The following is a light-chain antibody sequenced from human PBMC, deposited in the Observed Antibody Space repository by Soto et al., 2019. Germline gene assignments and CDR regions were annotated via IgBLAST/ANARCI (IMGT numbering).Light chain of an antibody. CDR2: DVY. J-gene: IGLJ1*01. Sequence: QSELTQPASVSGSPGQSITISCAGTSSDVGRYTYVSWYQQHPGKAPKLIIYDVYNRPSGVSTRFSGSKSGNTASLTISGLQAEDEADYYCTSYTSTSTPYVFGGGTKVTVL. V-gene: IGLV2-14*01. CDR1: SSDVGRYTY. CDR3: TSYTSTSTPYV.